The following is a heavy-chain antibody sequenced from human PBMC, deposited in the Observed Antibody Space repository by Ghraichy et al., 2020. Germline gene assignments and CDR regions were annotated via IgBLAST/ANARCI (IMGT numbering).Heavy chain of an antibody. CDR2: IYYSGST. CDR3: ARQWQLALLGWFDP. J-gene: IGHJ5*02. V-gene: IGHV4-59*08. D-gene: IGHD6-6*01. Sequence: SETLSLTCTVSGGSISSYYWSWIRQPPGKGLEWIGYIYYSGSTNYNPSLKSRVTISVDTSKNQFSLKLSSVTAADTAVYYCARQWQLALLGWFDPWGQGTLVTVSS. CDR1: GGSISSYY.